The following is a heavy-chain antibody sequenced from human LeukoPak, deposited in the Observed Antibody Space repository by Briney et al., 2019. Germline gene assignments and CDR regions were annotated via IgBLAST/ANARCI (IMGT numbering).Heavy chain of an antibody. D-gene: IGHD3-3*01. J-gene: IGHJ4*02. V-gene: IGHV1-2*02. CDR1: GHTLTRYY. CDR3: ARDGGVAPYQFDY. Sequence: TVNLFRSASGHTLTRYYQHGVRQPRAQGLEGMGCHNPNSGGTNYARKVQGRDTLTRDTSISTDYMELSRLRSDDTAVYYCARDGGVAPYQFDYWGQGTLVTVSS. CDR2: HNPNSGGT.